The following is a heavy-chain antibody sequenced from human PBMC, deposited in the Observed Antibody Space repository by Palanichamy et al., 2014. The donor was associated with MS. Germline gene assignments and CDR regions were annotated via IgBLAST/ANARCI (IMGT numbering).Heavy chain of an antibody. D-gene: IGHD2-21*01. CDR3: ARKICGADCYEGYYFDY. J-gene: IGHJ4*02. Sequence: VQLVESGGGLIQPGGSLRLSCAVSGFSVSSNYMSWVRQAPGKGLEWVSVLFSGGTPSYADSVKGRFTISRDDSKNTLYLQMSALRAEDTAVYYCARKICGADCYEGYYFDYWGQGIPVTVSS. CDR1: GFSVSSNY. V-gene: IGHV3-53*01. CDR2: LFSGGTP.